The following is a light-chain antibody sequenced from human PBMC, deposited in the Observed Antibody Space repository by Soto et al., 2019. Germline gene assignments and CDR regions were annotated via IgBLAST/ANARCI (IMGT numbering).Light chain of an antibody. CDR2: DND. Sequence: QAVVTQPPSVSAAPGQVVTISCSGSSSNIGRNYVSWYQQLPGAAPKLLIYDNDQRPSGIPDRFSGSKSGTSATLAITGLQTGDEADYYCGTWDTNLSAGVFGGGTKLTVL. V-gene: IGLV1-51*01. CDR1: SSNIGRNY. J-gene: IGLJ2*01. CDR3: GTWDTNLSAGV.